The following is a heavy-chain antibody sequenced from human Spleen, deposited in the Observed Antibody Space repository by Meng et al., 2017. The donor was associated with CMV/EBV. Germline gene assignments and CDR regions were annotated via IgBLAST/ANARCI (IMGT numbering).Heavy chain of an antibody. Sequence: GESLKISCTASGYSFTSYWIGWVRQMPGKGLEWMGIIYPGDSATTYCPSFQGQVTISDDKSISTAYLQRSSLKASDTAMYYCSGVGAYECSGYLSIWFDPWGQGTLVTVSS. CDR2: IYPGDSAT. D-gene: IGHD3-22*01. CDR1: GYSFTSYW. V-gene: IGHV5-51*01. CDR3: SGVGAYECSGYLSIWFDP. J-gene: IGHJ5*02.